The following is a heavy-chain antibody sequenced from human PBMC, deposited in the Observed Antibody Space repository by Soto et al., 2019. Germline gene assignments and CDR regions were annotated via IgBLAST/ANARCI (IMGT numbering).Heavy chain of an antibody. CDR3: ARDTRAHSSSWYERNFDY. CDR1: GFTFSDYY. D-gene: IGHD6-13*01. CDR2: ISSSGSTI. V-gene: IGHV3-11*01. Sequence: GGSLRLSCAASGFTFSDYYMSWIRQAPGKGLEWVSYISSSGSTIYYADSVKGRFTISRDNAKNSLYLQMNSLRAEDTAVYYCARDTRAHSSSWYERNFDYWGQGTLVTVSS. J-gene: IGHJ4*02.